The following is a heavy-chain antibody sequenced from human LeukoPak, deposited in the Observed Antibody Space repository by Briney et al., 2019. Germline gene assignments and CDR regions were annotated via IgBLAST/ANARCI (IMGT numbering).Heavy chain of an antibody. J-gene: IGHJ4*02. D-gene: IGHD1-26*01. Sequence: ASVKVSCKASGYTFTSYYTHWVRQAPGQGLEWMGIINPSGGSTSYAQKFQGRVTMTRDTSTSTVYMELSSLRSEDTAVYYCARDDRGSSVGATSYFDYWGQGTLVTVSS. CDR1: GYTFTSYY. V-gene: IGHV1-46*01. CDR2: INPSGGST. CDR3: ARDDRGSSVGATSYFDY.